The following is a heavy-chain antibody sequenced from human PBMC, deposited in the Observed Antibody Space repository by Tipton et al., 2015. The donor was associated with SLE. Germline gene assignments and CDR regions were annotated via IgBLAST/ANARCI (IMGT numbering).Heavy chain of an antibody. D-gene: IGHD2-8*02. CDR3: ARLLPGTVFDS. V-gene: IGHV3-48*03. J-gene: IGHJ4*02. CDR2: IGGSVSGE. Sequence: GSLRLSCAASGFSFSSYEVGWVRQAPGKGLEWISYIGGSVSGESYADSVKGRFTISRDNAKNSLSLQMNSLRAEDTAVYYCARLLPGTVFDSWGQGTLVTVSS. CDR1: GFSFSSYE.